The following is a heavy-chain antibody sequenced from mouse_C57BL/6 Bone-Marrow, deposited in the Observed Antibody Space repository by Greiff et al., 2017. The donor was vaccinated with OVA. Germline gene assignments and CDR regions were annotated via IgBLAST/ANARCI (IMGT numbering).Heavy chain of an antibody. V-gene: IGHV3-1*01. J-gene: IGHJ2*01. Sequence: EVQLQQSGPGMVKPSQSLSLTCTVTGYSITSGYDWHWIRHFPGNKLEWMGYISYSGSTNYNPSLKSRISITHDTSKNHFFLKLNSVTTEDTATYYCARGWLLPSDYWGQGTTLTVSS. D-gene: IGHD2-3*01. CDR1: GYSITSGYD. CDR2: ISYSGST. CDR3: ARGWLLPSDY.